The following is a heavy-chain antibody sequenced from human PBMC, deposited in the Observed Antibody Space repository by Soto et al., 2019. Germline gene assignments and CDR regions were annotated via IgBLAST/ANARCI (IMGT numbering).Heavy chain of an antibody. Sequence: PGGSLRLSCAASGFTFSSYNMNWVRQAPGKGLKWVSSISSSSNYIYYADSVKGRFTISRDNAKNSLYLQMNSLRADDTAVYYCARNREQQLVPNNCFDPWGQGTLVTVSS. CDR2: ISSSSNYI. V-gene: IGHV3-21*01. CDR1: GFTFSSYN. CDR3: ARNREQQLVPNNCFDP. J-gene: IGHJ5*02. D-gene: IGHD6-13*01.